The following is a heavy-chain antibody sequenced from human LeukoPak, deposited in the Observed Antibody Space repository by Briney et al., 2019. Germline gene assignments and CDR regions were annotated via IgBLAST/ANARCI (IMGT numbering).Heavy chain of an antibody. CDR2: INPNSGGT. Sequence: ASVKVSCKPSGYTFTGYYMHWVRQAPGQGLEWMGWINPNSGGTNYAQKFQGRVTMTRDTSISTAYMELSRLRSDDTAVYYCARLYCSSTSCSAPWGQGTLVTVSS. J-gene: IGHJ5*02. V-gene: IGHV1-2*02. CDR1: GYTFTGYY. D-gene: IGHD2-2*01. CDR3: ARLYCSSTSCSAP.